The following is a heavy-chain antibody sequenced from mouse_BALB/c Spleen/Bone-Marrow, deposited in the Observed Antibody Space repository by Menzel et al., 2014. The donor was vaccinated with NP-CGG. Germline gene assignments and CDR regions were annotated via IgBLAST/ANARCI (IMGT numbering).Heavy chain of an antibody. D-gene: IGHD2-12*01. CDR2: INPSTGYT. CDR3: ARYGGRSYDEFAY. J-gene: IGHJ3*01. V-gene: IGHV1-7*01. CDR1: GYTFTIYW. Sequence: VQLQQSGAELAKPGASVKMSCKASGYTFTIYWMHWVKQRPGQGLEWIGYINPSTGYTEYNQKFKDKATLTADKSSSTAYMQLSSLTSEDSAVYYCARYGGRSYDEFAYWGQGTLVTVSA.